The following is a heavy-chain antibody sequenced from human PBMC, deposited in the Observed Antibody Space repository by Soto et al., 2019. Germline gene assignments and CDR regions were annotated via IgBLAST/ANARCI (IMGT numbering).Heavy chain of an antibody. CDR1: GFTFSNAW. CDR3: TIPRGPMIRP. V-gene: IGHV3-15*01. CDR2: IKSKTDGGTT. Sequence: EVQLVESGGGLVEPGGSLRLSCTASGFTFSNAWMTWVRQAPGKXLEWVGRIKSKTDGGTTDYAAPVKGRFTISRDDSKNTMYXQXNSLXXEDTAVYYCTIPRGPMIRPWGQGTLVTVSS. J-gene: IGHJ5*02. D-gene: IGHD3-22*01.